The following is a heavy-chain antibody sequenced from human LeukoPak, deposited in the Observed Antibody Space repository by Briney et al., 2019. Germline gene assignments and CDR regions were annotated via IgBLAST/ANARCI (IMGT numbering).Heavy chain of an antibody. V-gene: IGHV4-34*01. CDR1: GGSFSGYY. Sequence: SETLSLTCAVYGGSFSGYYWSWIRQPPGKGLEWIGEINHSGSANYNPSLKSRVTISVDTSKNQFSLKLSSVTAADTAVYYCARGQLIFDYWGQGTLVTVSS. CDR2: INHSGSA. D-gene: IGHD1-1*01. J-gene: IGHJ4*02. CDR3: ARGQLIFDY.